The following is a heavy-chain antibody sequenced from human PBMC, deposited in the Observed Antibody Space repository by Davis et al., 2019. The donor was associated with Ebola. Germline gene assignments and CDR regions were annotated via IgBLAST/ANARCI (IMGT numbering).Heavy chain of an antibody. D-gene: IGHD2-15*01. CDR2: IRGNGNT. CDR3: ARDRGYCSGGSCYHNWFDP. Sequence: GESLKISCAASGFTLSGNAITWVRQAPGRGLEWVSDIRGNGNTHYADSVKGRFTISRDDPKSMVYVQMNNLRVEDTAVYYCARDRGYCSGGSCYHNWFDPWGQGTLVTVSS. CDR1: GFTLSGNA. V-gene: IGHV3-23*01. J-gene: IGHJ5*02.